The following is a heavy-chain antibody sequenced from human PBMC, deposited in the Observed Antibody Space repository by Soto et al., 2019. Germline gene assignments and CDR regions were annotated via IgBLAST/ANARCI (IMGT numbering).Heavy chain of an antibody. J-gene: IGHJ4*02. CDR2: ISGSGGST. CDR3: AKDLVGSNADYYDY. V-gene: IGHV3-23*01. CDR1: GFTFSIYS. Sequence: GVSLRLSCPSSGFTFSIYSMSWLRQAPGKGMEWVAAISGSGGSTYYADSVKGRFTISRENSKNTLYLQMNSLRAEDAAVYYCAKDLVGSNADYYDYWGQGT. D-gene: IGHD2-15*01.